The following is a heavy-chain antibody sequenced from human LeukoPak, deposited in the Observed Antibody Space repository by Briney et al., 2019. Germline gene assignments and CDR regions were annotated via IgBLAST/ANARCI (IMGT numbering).Heavy chain of an antibody. D-gene: IGHD1-26*01. J-gene: IGHJ4*02. V-gene: IGHV1-18*01. Sequence: ASVKVSCKAAGYTFTNYHISWARQAPGQGLEWMGWISTYNGNTDYAQKLQGRVTMTTDTSTSTAYMELRSLTSDDTAVYYCASGYLSGSTYYFDYWGQGTLVTVSS. CDR2: ISTYNGNT. CDR1: GYTFTNYH. CDR3: ASGYLSGSTYYFDY.